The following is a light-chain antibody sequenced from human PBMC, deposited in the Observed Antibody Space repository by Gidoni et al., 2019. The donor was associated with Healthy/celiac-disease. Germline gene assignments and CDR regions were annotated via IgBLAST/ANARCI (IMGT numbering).Light chain of an antibody. CDR3: CSYAGSSTLVV. Sequence: QSALTQPASVSGSPGQSITISCTGTSSDVGSYNLVSWYQQHPGNAPKLIIYEGSKRPSGVSNRFSGSKSGNTASLTISGLQAEDEADYYCCSYAGSSTLVVFGGGTKLTVL. CDR1: SSDVGSYNL. V-gene: IGLV2-23*01. J-gene: IGLJ2*01. CDR2: EGS.